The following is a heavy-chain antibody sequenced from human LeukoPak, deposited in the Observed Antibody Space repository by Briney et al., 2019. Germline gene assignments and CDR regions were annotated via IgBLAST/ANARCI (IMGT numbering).Heavy chain of an antibody. CDR3: ARVLNYPEFFDY. J-gene: IGHJ4*02. CDR1: GFTFSDYY. Sequence: PGGSLRLSCAASGFTFSDYYMSWIRQAPGKGLEWVSYISSSSSYTNYADSVKGRFTISRDNAKNSLYLQMNSLRVEDTAVYYCARVLNYPEFFDYWGQGTLVTVSS. V-gene: IGHV3-11*06. CDR2: ISSSSSYT. D-gene: IGHD1-7*01.